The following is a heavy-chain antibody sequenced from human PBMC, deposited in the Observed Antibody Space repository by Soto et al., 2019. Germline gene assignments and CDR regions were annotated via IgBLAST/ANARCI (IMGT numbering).Heavy chain of an antibody. V-gene: IGHV3-11*06. D-gene: IGHD6-19*01. CDR2: ISSSSSYT. J-gene: IGHJ6*03. CDR1: GFTFSDYY. CDR3: AKGGRGGVYSSFHPSPAGHYYDYMDF. Sequence: GGSLRLSCAASGFTFSDYYMSWIRQAPGKGLEWVSYISSSSSYTNYADSVKGRFTISRDNAKNSLYLQMNSLRAEDTAVYYCAKGGRGGVYSSFHPSPAGHYYDYMDFWGKGTTVTVSS.